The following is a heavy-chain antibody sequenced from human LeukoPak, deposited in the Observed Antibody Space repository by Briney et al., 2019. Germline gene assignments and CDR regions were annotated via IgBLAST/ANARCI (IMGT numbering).Heavy chain of an antibody. CDR3: ARETPRRGETRDGYR. D-gene: IGHD5-24*01. CDR1: GFTFSSYS. J-gene: IGHJ4*02. Sequence: SGGSLRLSCAASGFTFSSYSMNWVRQAPGKGLEWVLSISSSSSYIYYADSVKGRFTISRDNAKNLLFLQINSLRVEDTAVYYCARETPRRGETRDGYRWGQGTVVTVSS. CDR2: ISSSSSYI. V-gene: IGHV3-21*01.